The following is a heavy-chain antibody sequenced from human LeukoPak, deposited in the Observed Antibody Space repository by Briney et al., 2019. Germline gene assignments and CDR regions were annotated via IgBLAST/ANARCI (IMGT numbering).Heavy chain of an antibody. CDR3: AKRGVVIRVILVGFHKEAYYFDS. V-gene: IGHV3-23*01. D-gene: IGHD3-22*01. J-gene: IGHJ4*02. Sequence: GGSLRLSCAVPGITLSNYGMSWVREAPGKGLEWVAGISDRGGRTNYADSVKGRFTISRDNRKSTLYLQMNSLRAEDTAVYFCAKRGVVIRVILVGFHKEAYYFDSWGQGALVTVSS. CDR1: GITLSNYG. CDR2: ISDRGGRT.